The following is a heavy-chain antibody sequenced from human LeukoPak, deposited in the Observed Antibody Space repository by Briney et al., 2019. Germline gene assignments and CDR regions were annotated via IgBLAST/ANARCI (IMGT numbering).Heavy chain of an antibody. J-gene: IGHJ6*03. CDR2: INHSRST. V-gene: IGHV4-34*01. CDR3: ARGHSSYYYYYMDV. Sequence: SETLSLTCAVYGGSFSGYYWSWIRQPPGKGLEWIGEINHSRSTNYNPSLKSRVTISVDTSKNQFSLKLSSVTAADTAVYYCARGHSSYYYYYMDVWGIGTTVTVSS. D-gene: IGHD5-18*01. CDR1: GGSFSGYY.